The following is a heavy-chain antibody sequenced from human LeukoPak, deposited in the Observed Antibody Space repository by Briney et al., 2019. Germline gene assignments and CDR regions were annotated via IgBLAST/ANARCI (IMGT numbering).Heavy chain of an antibody. V-gene: IGHV3-9*03. CDR1: GFTFDDYA. J-gene: IGHJ4*02. CDR2: ISWNSGSI. D-gene: IGHD3-22*01. Sequence: PGGSLRLSCAASGFTFDDYAMHWVWQAPGKGLEWVSGISWNSGSIGYADSVKGRFTISRDNAKNSLYLQMNSLRAEDMALYYCAKDTGYDSSGLFDYWGQGTLVTVSS. CDR3: AKDTGYDSSGLFDY.